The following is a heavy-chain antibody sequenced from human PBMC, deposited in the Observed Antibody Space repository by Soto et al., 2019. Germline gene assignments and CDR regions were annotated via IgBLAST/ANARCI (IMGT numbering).Heavy chain of an antibody. D-gene: IGHD3-22*01. V-gene: IGHV4-59*02. J-gene: IGHJ5*02. CDR2: MYFGGSF. Sequence: PSETLSLTCNVSGASVSHGYWSWIRQPPGKGLEWIGFMYFGGSFNYNPSLTSRATIKVETSKNQFSMKLTSVTASDTAVYYCARSYYDSTGFAVDPWGQGTLVTVSS. CDR1: GASVSHGY. CDR3: ARSYYDSTGFAVDP.